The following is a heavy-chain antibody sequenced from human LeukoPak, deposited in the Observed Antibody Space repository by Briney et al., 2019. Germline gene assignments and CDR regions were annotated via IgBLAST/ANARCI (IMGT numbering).Heavy chain of an antibody. Sequence: ASVKVSCKASGYTFTGYYMHWVRQAPGQGLEWMGRINPNSGGTNYAQKFQGRVTMTRDTSISAAYMELSRLRSDDTAVYYCARGNGYYYDSSGYSYYYYYMDVWGKGTTVTVSS. CDR1: GYTFTGYY. CDR3: ARGNGYYYDSSGYSYYYYYMDV. V-gene: IGHV1-2*06. D-gene: IGHD3-22*01. CDR2: INPNSGGT. J-gene: IGHJ6*03.